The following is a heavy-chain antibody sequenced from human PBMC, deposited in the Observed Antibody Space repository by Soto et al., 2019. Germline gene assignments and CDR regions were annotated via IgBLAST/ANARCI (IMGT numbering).Heavy chain of an antibody. CDR2: ISGSGGST. V-gene: IGHV3-23*01. CDR3: AYGRSYNWNDDGYFDY. D-gene: IGHD1-20*01. Sequence: GGSLRLSCAASGFTFSSYAMSWVRQAPGKGLEWVSAISGSGGSTYYADSVKGRFTISRDNSKNTLYLQMNSLRAEDTAVYYCAYGRSYNWNDDGYFDYWGQGTLVTVSS. J-gene: IGHJ4*02. CDR1: GFTFSSYA.